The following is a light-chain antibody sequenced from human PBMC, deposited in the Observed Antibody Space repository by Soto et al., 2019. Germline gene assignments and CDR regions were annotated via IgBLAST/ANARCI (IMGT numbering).Light chain of an antibody. J-gene: IGKJ4*01. CDR3: QQYDNLPLT. CDR2: DAS. V-gene: IGKV1-33*01. CDR1: QDIRHY. Sequence: IQITQSPSSLSSSVGDRVTITYQASQDIRHYLNWYQHKPGEAPKLLIYDASNLETGVPSRFSGGGSGTHFTLTISTLQPQDFSTYSCQQYDNLPLTFGGGTKV.